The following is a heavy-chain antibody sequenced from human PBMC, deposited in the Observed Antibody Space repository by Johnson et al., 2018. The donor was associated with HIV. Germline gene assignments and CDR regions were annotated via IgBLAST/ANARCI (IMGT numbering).Heavy chain of an antibody. Sequence: QVQLVESGGGVVQPGGSLRLSCAASGFTFNSYGMHWVRQAPGKGLEWVAFIRYDGSNKYYVDFVKGRFTISRDNSKNTLYLQMNSLRAEDTAVYYCARACRDGYTCDAFDIWGQGTMVTVSS. V-gene: IGHV3-30*02. CDR1: GFTFNSYG. D-gene: IGHD5-24*01. CDR2: IRYDGSNK. CDR3: ARACRDGYTCDAFDI. J-gene: IGHJ3*02.